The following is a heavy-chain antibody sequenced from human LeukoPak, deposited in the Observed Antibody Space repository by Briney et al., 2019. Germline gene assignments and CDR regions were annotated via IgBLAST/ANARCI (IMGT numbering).Heavy chain of an antibody. Sequence: SETLSLTCAVYGGSFSGYYWSWIRQPPGKGLEWIGEINHSGSTNYNPSLKSRVTISVDTSKNQFSLELSSVTAADTAVYYCGTLFGVVSMDVWGQGTTVTVSS. J-gene: IGHJ6*02. CDR3: GTLFGVVSMDV. V-gene: IGHV4-34*01. CDR2: INHSGST. D-gene: IGHD3-3*01. CDR1: GGSFSGYY.